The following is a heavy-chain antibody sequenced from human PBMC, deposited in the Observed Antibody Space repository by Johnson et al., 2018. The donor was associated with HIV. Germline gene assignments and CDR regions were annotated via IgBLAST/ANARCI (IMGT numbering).Heavy chain of an antibody. V-gene: IGHV3-30*19. D-gene: IGHD3-22*01. CDR1: GFTFNSYG. CDR3: AREYYDSSGYYYGGVSAFDI. CDR2: ISYDGSNK. J-gene: IGHJ3*02. Sequence: QVQLVESGGGLVKPGGSLRVSCAASGFTFNSYGMHWVRQAPGKGLEWVAVISYDGSNKYYADSVKGRFTISRDNSKNTLYLQMNSLRAEDTAVYYCAREYYDSSGYYYGGVSAFDIWGQGTMVTVSS.